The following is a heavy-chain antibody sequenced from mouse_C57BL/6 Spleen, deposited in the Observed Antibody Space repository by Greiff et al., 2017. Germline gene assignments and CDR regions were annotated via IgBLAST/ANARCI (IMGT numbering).Heavy chain of an antibody. CDR1: GFTFSNYW. D-gene: IGHD1-1*01. CDR2: ISLKSDNYAS. CDR3: TGAPDYCGSSCFAY. Sequence: EVKVEESGGGLVQPGGSMKLSCVASGFTFSNYWMNWVRQSPEKGLEWVAQISLKSDNYASHYAESVKGRFTISRDDSNSRFYLQMNIVRADDTGIYYCTGAPDYCGSSCFAYWGQGTLVTVSA. J-gene: IGHJ3*01. V-gene: IGHV6-3*01.